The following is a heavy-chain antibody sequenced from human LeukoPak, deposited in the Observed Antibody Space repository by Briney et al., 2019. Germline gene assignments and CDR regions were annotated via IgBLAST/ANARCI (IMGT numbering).Heavy chain of an antibody. V-gene: IGHV3-23*01. CDR1: GFTFSSYA. CDR3: AKVALMGLYAYYMDV. CDR2: ISGSDGST. Sequence: PGGSLRLSCAASGFTFSSYAMSWVRQAPGKGLEWVSAISGSDGSTYYADSVKGRFTISRDNSKNTLYLQMNSLRAEDTAVYYCAKVALMGLYAYYMDVWGKGTTVTVSS. D-gene: IGHD2-8*01. J-gene: IGHJ6*03.